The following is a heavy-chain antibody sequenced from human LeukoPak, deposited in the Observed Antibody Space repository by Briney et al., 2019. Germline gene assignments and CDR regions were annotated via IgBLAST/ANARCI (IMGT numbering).Heavy chain of an antibody. CDR2: ISSGGNT. CDR1: GFTVTSNY. V-gene: IGHV3-53*01. Sequence: PGGSLRLSCAASGFTVTSNYMTWVRQAPGKGLEWASVISSGGNTYYADSVKGRFTISRDNSKNTVYLQMSGLRAEDTAVYYCAREVRGYYFDYWGQGTLVTASS. J-gene: IGHJ4*02. D-gene: IGHD5-12*01. CDR3: AREVRGYYFDY.